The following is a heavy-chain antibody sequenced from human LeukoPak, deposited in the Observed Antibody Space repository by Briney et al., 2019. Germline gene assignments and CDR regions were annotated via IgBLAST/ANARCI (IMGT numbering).Heavy chain of an antibody. CDR2: IDSSGSYT. D-gene: IGHD4-17*01. V-gene: IGHV3-23*01. CDR3: AKISTVTENFQH. J-gene: IGHJ1*01. Sequence: PGGSLRLSCAASGFAFGNYAMGWVRQAPGKGLEWVSSIDSSGSYTPSADSVKGRFTISRDNSENTVYLQMNSLRAEDTAVYSCAKISTVTENFQHWGQGTLVTVSS. CDR1: GFAFGNYA.